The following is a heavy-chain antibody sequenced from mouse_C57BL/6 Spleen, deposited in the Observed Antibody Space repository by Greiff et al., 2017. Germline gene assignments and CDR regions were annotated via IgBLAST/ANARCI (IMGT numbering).Heavy chain of an antibody. Sequence: DVMLVESGGGLVKPGGSLKLSCAASGFTFSDYGMHWVRQAPEKGLEWVAYISSGSSTIYYADTVKGRFTISRYNAKNTLFLQMTSLRSEDTAMYYGARSGYPYYFDYWGQGTTLTVSS. CDR2: ISSGSSTI. CDR3: ARSGYPYYFDY. V-gene: IGHV5-17*01. D-gene: IGHD2-2*01. CDR1: GFTFSDYG. J-gene: IGHJ2*01.